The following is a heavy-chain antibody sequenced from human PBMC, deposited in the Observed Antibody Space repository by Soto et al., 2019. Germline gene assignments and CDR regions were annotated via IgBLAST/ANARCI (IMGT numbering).Heavy chain of an antibody. Sequence: GGSLRLSCAASGFTFSSYSMNWVRQAPGKGLEWVSYISSSSSTIYYADSVKGRFTISRDNAKNSLYLQMNSLRDEDTAVYYCARIPSTYYYDSSGYPYFDYWGQGTLVTLSS. D-gene: IGHD3-22*01. J-gene: IGHJ4*02. CDR2: ISSSSSTI. V-gene: IGHV3-48*02. CDR1: GFTFSSYS. CDR3: ARIPSTYYYDSSGYPYFDY.